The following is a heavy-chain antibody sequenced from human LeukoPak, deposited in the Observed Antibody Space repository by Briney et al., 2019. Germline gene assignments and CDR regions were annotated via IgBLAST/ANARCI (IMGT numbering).Heavy chain of an antibody. D-gene: IGHD2-2*01. CDR3: ARVAEDCSSTRCYAGVDY. CDR2: ISAYNGNT. Sequence: ASVKVSCKASGYTFSNFGISWVRQAPGQGLEWMGWISAYNGNTNYAQKLQDRVTTTIDTSTSTAYMELRSLRSDDTAVYYCARVAEDCSSTRCYAGVDYWGQGTLVTVSS. CDR1: GYTFSNFG. V-gene: IGHV1-18*01. J-gene: IGHJ4*02.